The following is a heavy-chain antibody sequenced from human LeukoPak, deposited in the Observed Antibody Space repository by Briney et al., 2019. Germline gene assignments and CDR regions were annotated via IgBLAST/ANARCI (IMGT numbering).Heavy chain of an antibody. CDR3: ARHGPLEMATTGIDY. J-gene: IGHJ4*02. CDR2: IYPGNSDT. D-gene: IGHD5-24*01. V-gene: IGHV5-51*01. CDR1: GYTFTNYW. Sequence: GESLKISCKGSGYTFTNYWIGWVRQMPGKGLEWMGIIYPGNSDTRYSPSFQGRVTISADKSINTAYLQWSSLKASDTAIYYCARHGPLEMATTGIDYWGQGTLVTVSS.